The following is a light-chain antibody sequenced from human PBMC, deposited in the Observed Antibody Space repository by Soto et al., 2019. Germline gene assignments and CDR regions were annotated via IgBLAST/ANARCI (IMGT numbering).Light chain of an antibody. J-gene: IGLJ1*01. CDR3: ASYSRSCFPLYV. V-gene: IGLV2-14*01. CDR2: EVS. Sequence: QSAQTKPASVYGSPGQSIKISCPGNSSEVGGYNYVSWYQQHPGKAPKLMIYEVSNRHSGLSNRFSASKSINTASLTISGRSAEDGAEYYFASYSRSCFPLYVSGSGTNLTDL. CDR1: SSEVGGYNY.